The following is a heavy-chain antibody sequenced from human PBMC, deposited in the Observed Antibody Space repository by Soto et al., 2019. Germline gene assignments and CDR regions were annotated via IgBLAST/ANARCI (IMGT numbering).Heavy chain of an antibody. Sequence: QVQLQESGPGLVKPSETLSLTCTVSGGSISSYYWSWIRQPPGKGLEWLGYIYYSGSTNYNPSLKSRVTISVDTSKNPFSLKLSSVSAADTAVYYCARTDCSSTRCYDYWGQGTLVTVSS. CDR2: IYYSGST. CDR1: GGSISSYY. V-gene: IGHV4-59*01. CDR3: ARTDCSSTRCYDY. J-gene: IGHJ4*02. D-gene: IGHD2-2*01.